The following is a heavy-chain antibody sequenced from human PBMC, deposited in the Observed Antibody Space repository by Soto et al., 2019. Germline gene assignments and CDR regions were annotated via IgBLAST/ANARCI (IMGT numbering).Heavy chain of an antibody. CDR2: ISYDGSNK. Sequence: GGSLRLSCAASGFTFSSYGMHWVRQAPGKGLEWVAVISYDGSNKYYADSVKGRFTISRDNSKNTLYLQMNSLRAEDTAVYYCAKDYGPIVVVTARLDYWGQGTLVTVSS. J-gene: IGHJ4*02. D-gene: IGHD2-21*02. V-gene: IGHV3-30*18. CDR3: AKDYGPIVVVTARLDY. CDR1: GFTFSSYG.